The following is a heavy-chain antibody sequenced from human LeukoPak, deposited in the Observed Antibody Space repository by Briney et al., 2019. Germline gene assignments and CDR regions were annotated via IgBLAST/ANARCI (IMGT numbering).Heavy chain of an antibody. J-gene: IGHJ4*02. V-gene: IGHV3-11*04. CDR3: TRDAALVPGKNF. Sequence: PGGSLRLSCAASGFTFSDYYMSWIRQAPGEGLEWVSYISYSGSTLYYADSVKGRFTMSRDNAKNSVYLQMNSLRAEDTAFYYCTRDAALVPGKNFWGQGTLVTVSS. CDR2: ISYSGSTL. D-gene: IGHD6-19*01. CDR1: GFTFSDYY.